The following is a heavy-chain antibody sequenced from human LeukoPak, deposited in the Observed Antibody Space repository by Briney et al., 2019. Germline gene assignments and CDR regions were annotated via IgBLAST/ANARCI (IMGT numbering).Heavy chain of an antibody. V-gene: IGHV3-30*02. D-gene: IGHD2-2*02. J-gene: IGHJ6*03. Sequence: PGGSLRLSCAASGFTFSSYGMHWVRQAPGKGLEWVAFIRYDGSNKYYADSVKGRFTISRDNSKNTLYLQMNSLRAEDTAVYYCAKNPYCSSTSCYRVYYYYYMDVWGKWTTVTVSS. CDR2: IRYDGSNK. CDR3: AKNPYCSSTSCYRVYYYYYMDV. CDR1: GFTFSSYG.